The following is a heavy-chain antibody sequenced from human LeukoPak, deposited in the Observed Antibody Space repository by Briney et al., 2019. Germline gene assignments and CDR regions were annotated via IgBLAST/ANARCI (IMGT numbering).Heavy chain of an antibody. J-gene: IGHJ4*02. D-gene: IGHD6-19*01. CDR1: GFTVSNNY. Sequence: GGSLRLSCAASGFTVSNNYMSWVRQAPGKGLEWVSVIYSGGSTYYADAVKGRFTISRDNTNNALYLQMNSLRVEDTAVYYCVKNDGWFHLAQWGQGTLVTVSS. CDR3: VKNDGWFHLAQ. V-gene: IGHV3-53*01. CDR2: IYSGGST.